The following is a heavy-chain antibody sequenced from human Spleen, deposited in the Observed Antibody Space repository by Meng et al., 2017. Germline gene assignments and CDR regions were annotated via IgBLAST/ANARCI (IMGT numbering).Heavy chain of an antibody. Sequence: QVPLQQWGAGLLKPSETLSLPCTGSGGSISSGGYYWSWIRQYPGKGLEWIGYIYHSGSTNYNPSLKSRVTISVDTSKNQFTLKLSSVTAADTAVYYCARAGGSSWGQGTLVTVSS. CDR3: ARAGGSS. J-gene: IGHJ4*02. V-gene: IGHV4-31*03. D-gene: IGHD6-13*01. CDR1: GGSISSGGYY. CDR2: IYHSGST.